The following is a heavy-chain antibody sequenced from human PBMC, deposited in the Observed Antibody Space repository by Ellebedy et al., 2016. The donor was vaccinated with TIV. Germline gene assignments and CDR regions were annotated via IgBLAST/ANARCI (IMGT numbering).Heavy chain of an antibody. Sequence: GGSLRLXXAASGFTFSRYAIHWVRQAPGKGLYWVAVISSDGSNKYFADSVKGRFTISGDNSKNTLYLQMSSLRPEDTAVYYCARVRGYYGSGSYHPLDYWGQGTLVTVSS. J-gene: IGHJ4*02. D-gene: IGHD3-10*01. V-gene: IGHV3-30*04. CDR2: ISSDGSNK. CDR3: ARVRGYYGSGSYHPLDY. CDR1: GFTFSRYA.